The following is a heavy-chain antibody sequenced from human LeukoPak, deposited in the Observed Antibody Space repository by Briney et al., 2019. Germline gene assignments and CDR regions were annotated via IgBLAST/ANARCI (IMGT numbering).Heavy chain of an antibody. V-gene: IGHV1-69*05. Sequence: GASVKVSCKASGYTFTSYDINWVRQAPGQGLEWMGRIIPIFGTANYAQKFQGRVTITTDESTSTAYMELSSLRSEDTAVYYCARDPGYCSGGSCSYYYYYMDVWGKGTTVTVSS. CDR3: ARDPGYCSGGSCSYYYYYMDV. CDR2: IIPIFGTA. CDR1: GYTFTSYD. J-gene: IGHJ6*03. D-gene: IGHD2-15*01.